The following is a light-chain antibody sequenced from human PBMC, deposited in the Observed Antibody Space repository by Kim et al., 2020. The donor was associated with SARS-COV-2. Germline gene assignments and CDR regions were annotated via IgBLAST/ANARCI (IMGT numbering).Light chain of an antibody. CDR3: MQALQTPPYT. CDR1: QSLLHRNGYNH. J-gene: IGKJ2*01. CDR2: LGS. V-gene: IGKV2-28*01. Sequence: DVVMTQSPLSLTVTPGEPASISCRSSQSLLHRNGYNHLDWYLQKPGQSPQLLIYLGSYRASGVPDRFSGSGSGTDFTLKISRVEAEDVGVYYCMQALQTPPYTFGQGTKLEI.